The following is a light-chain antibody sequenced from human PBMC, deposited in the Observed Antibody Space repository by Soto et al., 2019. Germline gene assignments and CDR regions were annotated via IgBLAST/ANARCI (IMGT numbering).Light chain of an antibody. V-gene: IGLV1-47*02. CDR1: TSNIGSNY. CDR2: SND. CDR3: AAWDDTLGGV. Sequence: QSALTQPPSASGTPGQTVTISCSGGTSNIGSNYVYWYQQLSGTAPKLLIYSNDQRPSGVPDRFSGSRSGTSASLAISGLRSEDEADYYCAAWDDTLGGVFGGGTKPTVL. J-gene: IGLJ3*02.